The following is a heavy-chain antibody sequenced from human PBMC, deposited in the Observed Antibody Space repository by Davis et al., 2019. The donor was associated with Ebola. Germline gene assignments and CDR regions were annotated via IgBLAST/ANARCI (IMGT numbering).Heavy chain of an antibody. D-gene: IGHD1-26*01. V-gene: IGHV1-8*01. CDR3: ARGSGSYYNFDY. CDR2: MNPNSGNT. CDR1: GYTFTSYD. Sequence: ASVKVSCKASGYTFTSYDINWVRQATGQGLEWMGWMNPNSGNTGYAQKFQGRVTITRDTSASTAYMELSSLRSEDTAVYYCARGSGSYYNFDYWGQGTLVTVSS. J-gene: IGHJ4*02.